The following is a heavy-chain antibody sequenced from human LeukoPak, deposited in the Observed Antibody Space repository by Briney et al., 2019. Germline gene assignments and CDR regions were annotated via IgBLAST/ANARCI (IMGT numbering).Heavy chain of an antibody. CDR1: GFTFSSYS. Sequence: GGSLRLSCAASGFTFSSYSMNWVRQAPGKGLEWVSSISSSSSYIYYADSVKGRFTISRDNSKNTLYLQMNSLRAEDTAVYYCAKAPRYSNNFDYWGQGTLVTVSS. V-gene: IGHV3-21*04. D-gene: IGHD4-11*01. CDR2: ISSSSSYI. CDR3: AKAPRYSNNFDY. J-gene: IGHJ4*02.